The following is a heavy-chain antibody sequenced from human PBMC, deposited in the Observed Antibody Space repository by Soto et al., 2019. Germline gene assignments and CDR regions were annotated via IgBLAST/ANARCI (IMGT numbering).Heavy chain of an antibody. D-gene: IGHD4-17*01. CDR1: GFTFRSYP. V-gene: IGHV3-30*04. Sequence: QVQLVESGGGVVQPGRSLRLSCAASGFTFRSYPIHWVRQAPGKGLEWVAVISHDGRNKYYADSVKGRFTISRDNAKNTLYLQLSSLRPADTAVYYCARVTTVTTQYRYYGMDVWGQGTTVTVSS. CDR3: ARVTTVTTQYRYYGMDV. CDR2: ISHDGRNK. J-gene: IGHJ6*02.